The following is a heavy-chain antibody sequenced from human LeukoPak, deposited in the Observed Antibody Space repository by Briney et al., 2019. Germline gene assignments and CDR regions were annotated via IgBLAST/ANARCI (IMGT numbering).Heavy chain of an antibody. Sequence: ASVKVSCKTSGYTFTGYYMIWVRQAPGQGLEWMGWINPNSGGTNYAQKFQGGVTMTRDTSITTAYMELSRLRSEDTAVYYCARVNGQQLAIDYWGQGTLVTVSS. J-gene: IGHJ4*02. D-gene: IGHD6-13*01. V-gene: IGHV1-2*02. CDR3: ARVNGQQLAIDY. CDR1: GYTFTGYY. CDR2: INPNSGGT.